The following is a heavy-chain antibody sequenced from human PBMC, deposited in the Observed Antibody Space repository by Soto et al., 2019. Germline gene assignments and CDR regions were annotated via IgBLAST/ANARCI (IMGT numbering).Heavy chain of an antibody. V-gene: IGHV3-30*03. CDR3: AREKNSGYYRTVDY. CDR1: GFTLSGHG. Sequence: GGSLRLSCAASGFTLSGHGLHWVRQAPGKGLEWVAVVTHDGTERHYPDSVKGRFTITRDISKNTFYLQMNSLRVEDTAMYYCAREKNSGYYRTVDYWGQGTLVTVSS. CDR2: VTHDGTER. D-gene: IGHD3-10*01. J-gene: IGHJ4*02.